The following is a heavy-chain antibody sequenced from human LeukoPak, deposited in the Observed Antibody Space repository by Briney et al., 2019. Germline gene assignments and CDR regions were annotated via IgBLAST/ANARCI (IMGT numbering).Heavy chain of an antibody. CDR3: ARYRYTAMLTDFDY. D-gene: IGHD5-18*01. CDR1: GYSFTNYR. CDR2: IYPGDSDT. J-gene: IGHJ4*02. V-gene: IGHV5-51*01. Sequence: GESLKISCKGSGYSFTNYRIGWVRQMPGKGLEWMGIIYPGDSDTRYRPSFQDQVTISADKSISTAYLQWSSLKASDTAMYYCARYRYTAMLTDFDYWGQGTLVTVSS.